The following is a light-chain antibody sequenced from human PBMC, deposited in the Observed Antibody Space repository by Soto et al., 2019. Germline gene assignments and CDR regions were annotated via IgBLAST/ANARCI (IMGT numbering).Light chain of an antibody. CDR2: KAS. J-gene: IGKJ1*01. CDR1: PSISSW. Sequence: DIQMTQSPSPLSASVGDRVTITCRASPSISSWLAWYQQKPGKAPKLLIYKASSLASGVPSRFSGSGSGTEFTLTISSLQPDDFATYYCQQYNSYHTFGQGTKVEIK. V-gene: IGKV1-5*03. CDR3: QQYNSYHT.